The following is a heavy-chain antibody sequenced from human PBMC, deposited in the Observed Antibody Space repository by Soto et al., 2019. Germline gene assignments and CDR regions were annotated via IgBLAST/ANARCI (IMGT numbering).Heavy chain of an antibody. J-gene: IGHJ5*02. CDR1: GYTFTSYD. CDR3: ARVRYSSSHNWFDP. V-gene: IGHV1-8*01. D-gene: IGHD6-6*01. Sequence: GASVKVSCKASGYTFTSYDINWVRQATGQGLEWMGWMNPNSGNTGYAQKFRGRITMTRNTSISTAYMELSSLRSEDTAVYYCARVRYSSSHNWFDPWGQGTLVTVSS. CDR2: MNPNSGNT.